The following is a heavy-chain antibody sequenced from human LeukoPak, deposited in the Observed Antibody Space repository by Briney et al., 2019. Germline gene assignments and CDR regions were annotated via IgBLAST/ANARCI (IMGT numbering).Heavy chain of an antibody. CDR1: GFTFSSYG. CDR2: IWYDGSNK. CDR3: AKGCSKGYYYYMDV. J-gene: IGHJ6*03. D-gene: IGHD4/OR15-4a*01. Sequence: PGRSLRLSCAASGFTFSSYGMHWVRQAPGKGPEWVAVIWYDGSNKYYADSVKGRFTISRDNSKNTLYLQMNSLRAEDTAVYYCAKGCSKGYYYYMDVWGKGTTVTVSS. V-gene: IGHV3-33*06.